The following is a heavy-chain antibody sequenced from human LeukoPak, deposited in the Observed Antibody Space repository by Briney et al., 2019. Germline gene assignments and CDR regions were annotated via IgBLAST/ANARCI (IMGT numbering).Heavy chain of an antibody. J-gene: IGHJ5*02. CDR3: ARSRGIFDQVTTRGYFDP. V-gene: IGHV1-2*02. CDR2: INPNSGGT. CDR1: GYTFTGYY. D-gene: IGHD4-17*01. Sequence: ASVKVSCKASGYTFTGYYMHWVRQAPGQGLEWMGWINPNSGGTNYAQKFQGRVTMTRDTSISTAYMELSRLRSDDTAVYYCARSRGIFDQVTTRGYFDPWGQGSLVTVSS.